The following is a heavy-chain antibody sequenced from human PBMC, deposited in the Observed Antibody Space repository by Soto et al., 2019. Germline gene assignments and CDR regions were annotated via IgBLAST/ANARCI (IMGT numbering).Heavy chain of an antibody. CDR2: ISYDGSNK. V-gene: IGHV3-30*18. CDR3: AKAGFDDSRLRDCECWSGYQPHDYYYMDV. Sequence: QVQLVESGGGVVQPGRSLRLSCAASGFTFSSYGMHWVRQAPGKGLEGVAGISYDGSNKYYADSVKGRFTISRDKSKNTLILQMDRERAEDTVESYWAKAGFDDSRLRDCECWSGYQPHDYYYMDVWGKGTTVTVSS. J-gene: IGHJ6*03. D-gene: IGHD3-3*01. CDR1: GFTFSSYG.